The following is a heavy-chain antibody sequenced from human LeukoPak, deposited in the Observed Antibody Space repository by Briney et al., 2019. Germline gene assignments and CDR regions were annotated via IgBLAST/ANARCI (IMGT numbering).Heavy chain of an antibody. CDR1: GFIFSSYN. J-gene: IGHJ4*02. CDR2: THYDEGEK. CDR3: AKGGVDFYLDY. V-gene: IGHV3-30*02. D-gene: IGHD2-8*02. Sequence: GGSLRLSCAASGFIFSSYNMHWVRQAPGKGLEWVALTHYDEGEKFYADSVKGRFTISRDNSRNTLFLQLNSLRNEDTAVYYCAKGGVDFYLDYWGQGTLVTVSS.